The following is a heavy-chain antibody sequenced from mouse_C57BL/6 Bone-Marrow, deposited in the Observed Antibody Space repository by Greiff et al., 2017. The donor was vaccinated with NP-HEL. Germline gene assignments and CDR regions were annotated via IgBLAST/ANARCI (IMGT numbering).Heavy chain of an antibody. Sequence: EVQLVESGGDLVKPGGSLKLSCAASGFTFSSYGMSWVRQTPDKRLEWVATISSGGSYTYYPDSVKGRFTISRDNAKNTLYLQMSSLKSEDTAMYYCARLGDYDFDYWGQGTTLTVSS. V-gene: IGHV5-6*01. J-gene: IGHJ2*01. D-gene: IGHD2-4*01. CDR1: GFTFSSYG. CDR2: ISSGGSYT. CDR3: ARLGDYDFDY.